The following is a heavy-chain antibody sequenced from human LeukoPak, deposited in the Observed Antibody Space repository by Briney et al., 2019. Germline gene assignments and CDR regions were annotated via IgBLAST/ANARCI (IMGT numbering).Heavy chain of an antibody. V-gene: IGHV3-30-3*01. D-gene: IGHD4-17*01. CDR1: GFTFSSYA. J-gene: IGHJ4*02. Sequence: GGSLRLSCAASGFTFSSYAMPWVRQAPGKGLEWVAVISYDGSNKYYADSVKGRFTISRDNSKNTLYLQMNSLRAEDTALYYCAKDISGDPSAVDYWGQGTLVTVSS. CDR2: ISYDGSNK. CDR3: AKDISGDPSAVDY.